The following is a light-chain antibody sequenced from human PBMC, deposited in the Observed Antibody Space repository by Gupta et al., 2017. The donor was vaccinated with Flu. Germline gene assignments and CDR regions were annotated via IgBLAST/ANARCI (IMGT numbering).Light chain of an antibody. V-gene: IGKV3-20*01. J-gene: IGKJ4*01. CDR1: QRVSSGY. CDR3: QQYGRSLT. CDR2: DES. Sequence: PGTLSFSPGERATLSCRASQRVSSGYLAWYQQKLGQAPRLLIYDESRRATGIPDRFSGSGSGTDFTLTISRLEPEDFAVYYCQQYGRSLTFGGGTKVEIK.